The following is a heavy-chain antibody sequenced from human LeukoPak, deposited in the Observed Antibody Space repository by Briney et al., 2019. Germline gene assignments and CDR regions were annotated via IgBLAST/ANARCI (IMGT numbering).Heavy chain of an antibody. D-gene: IGHD6-13*01. V-gene: IGHV4-34*01. J-gene: IGHJ6*03. CDR1: GGSFSGHY. Sequence: SETLSLTCSVYGGSFSGHYWSWIRQPPGKGLEWIGEINHSGSTNYNPSLKSRVAISIDASKNQFSLKLSSVTAADTAVYYCARVYTGSSWDYYYYMDVWGKGTTVTVSS. CDR2: INHSGST. CDR3: ARVYTGSSWDYYYYMDV.